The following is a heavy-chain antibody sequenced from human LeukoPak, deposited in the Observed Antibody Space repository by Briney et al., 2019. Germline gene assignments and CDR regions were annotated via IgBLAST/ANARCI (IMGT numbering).Heavy chain of an antibody. CDR3: ARGEDFERYYLAY. J-gene: IGHJ4*02. D-gene: IGHD3-9*01. CDR1: GGSISSYY. CDR2: IYYSGNT. Sequence: SETLSLTCTVSGGSISSYYWSWIRQPPGKGLEWIGYIYYSGNTNYNPSLKSRVTISVDTSKNQFSLKLNSVTAADTAVYFCARGEDFERYYLAYWGQGTLVTVSS. V-gene: IGHV4-59*01.